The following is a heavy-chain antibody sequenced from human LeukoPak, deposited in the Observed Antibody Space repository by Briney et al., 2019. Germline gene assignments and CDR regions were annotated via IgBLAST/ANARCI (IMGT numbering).Heavy chain of an antibody. Sequence: GGSLRLSCAASGFTFSTYWMSWVRQAPGKGLEWVANIKEDGSEKYYVDSVKGRYTISRDQAKKSLFLQMNSLSAEDTAVYCCARDGRGYTYGNDLWGQGSLVTVSS. CDR3: ARDGRGYTYGNDL. D-gene: IGHD5-18*01. V-gene: IGHV3-7*03. CDR1: GFTFSTYW. J-gene: IGHJ5*02. CDR2: IKEDGSEK.